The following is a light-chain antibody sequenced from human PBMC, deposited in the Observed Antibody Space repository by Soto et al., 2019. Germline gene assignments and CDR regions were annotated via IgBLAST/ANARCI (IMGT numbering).Light chain of an antibody. CDR3: VLYMGSGIPAV. J-gene: IGLJ7*01. Sequence: QTVVTQEPSFSVSPGGTVTLTCGLSSGSVSTSYYPSWYQQTPGQAPRTLIYSTNTRSSGVPDRFSGSILGNKAALTITGAQADDESEYYCVLYMGSGIPAVFGGGTQLTVL. CDR1: SGSVSTSYY. V-gene: IGLV8-61*01. CDR2: STN.